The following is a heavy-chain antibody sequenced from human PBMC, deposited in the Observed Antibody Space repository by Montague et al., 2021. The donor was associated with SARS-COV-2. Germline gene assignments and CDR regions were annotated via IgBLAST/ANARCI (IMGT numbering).Heavy chain of an antibody. CDR2: VKYSGFT. D-gene: IGHD2-8*01. V-gene: IGHV4-34*01. J-gene: IGHJ4*02. CDR1: GASFSGYY. Sequence: SETLSLTCAVSGASFSGYYWGWIRQPPGKRLEWIGEVKYSGFTNYKTSLKSRVTISIDTSKNQFSLNLGSVTAADTAVYYCASRMGVRAPFDYWGQGALVTVSS. CDR3: ASRMGVRAPFDY.